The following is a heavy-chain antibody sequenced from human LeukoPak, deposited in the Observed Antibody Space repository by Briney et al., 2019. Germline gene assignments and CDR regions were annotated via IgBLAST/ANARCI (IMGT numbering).Heavy chain of an antibody. Sequence: ASVKVSCKTSGYTFTNYGMHWVRQAPRQSPEWMGWISTGNGNTKSSQKFQDRVTLTRDTSASTAYMELNSLSSEDTAVYYCARVPLDDASRHYYPHWGQGTLVTVSS. CDR2: ISTGNGNT. CDR3: ARVPLDDASRHYYPH. J-gene: IGHJ1*01. CDR1: GYTFTNYG. V-gene: IGHV1-3*04. D-gene: IGHD3-10*01.